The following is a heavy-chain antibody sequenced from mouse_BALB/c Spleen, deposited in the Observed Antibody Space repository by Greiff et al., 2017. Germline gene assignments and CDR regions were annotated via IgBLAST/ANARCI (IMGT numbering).Heavy chain of an antibody. CDR2: ISSGGSYT. V-gene: IGHV5-6-4*01. Sequence: EVHLVESGGGLVKPGGSLKLSCAASGFTFSSYTMSWVRQTPEKRLEWVATISSGGSYTYYPDSVKGRFTISRDNAKNTLYLQMSSLKSEDTAMYYCTRGEDDFDYWGQGTTLTVSS. J-gene: IGHJ2*01. CDR1: GFTFSSYT. CDR3: TRGEDDFDY.